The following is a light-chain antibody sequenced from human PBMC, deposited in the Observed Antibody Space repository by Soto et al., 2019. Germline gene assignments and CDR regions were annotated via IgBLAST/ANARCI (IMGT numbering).Light chain of an antibody. J-gene: IGLJ3*02. CDR2: SNN. CDR3: TAWDGSLIGRV. CDR1: SSNIGSNT. Sequence: QSALTQPPSASGTPGQRVTISCSGSSSNIGSNTVNWYQQLPGTAPKLLIYSNNQRPSGVPDRFSGSKSGTSASLAISGLQSEDEADYYCTAWDGSLIGRVFGGGTKLTVL. V-gene: IGLV1-44*01.